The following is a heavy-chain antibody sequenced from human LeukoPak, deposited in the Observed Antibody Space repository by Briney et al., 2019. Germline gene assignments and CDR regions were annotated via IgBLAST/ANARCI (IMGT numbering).Heavy chain of an antibody. Sequence: GGSLRLSCEGSGFTFSNYWMNWVRLAPGKGLEWVANINKDGSDKNYLDSVKGRFTISRDNAKNSQYLQMDSLRVEDTAVYYCTTLSAAPIDYWGQGTLVTVSS. V-gene: IGHV3-7*02. CDR3: TTLSAAPIDY. CDR2: INKDGSDK. CDR1: GFTFSNYW. J-gene: IGHJ4*02. D-gene: IGHD6-13*01.